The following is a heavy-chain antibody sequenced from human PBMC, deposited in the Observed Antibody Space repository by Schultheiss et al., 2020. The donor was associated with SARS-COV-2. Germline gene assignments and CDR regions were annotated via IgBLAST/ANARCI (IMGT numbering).Heavy chain of an antibody. Sequence: SVKVSCKASGGTFSSYAISWVRQAPGQGLEWMGGIIPIFGTANYAQKFQGRVTITADESTSTAYMELSSMRSEDTAVYYCARDRYDFWSGYVSYWYFDLWGRGTLVTVSS. J-gene: IGHJ2*01. CDR1: GGTFSSYA. V-gene: IGHV1-69*13. D-gene: IGHD3-3*01. CDR3: ARDRYDFWSGYVSYWYFDL. CDR2: IIPIFGTA.